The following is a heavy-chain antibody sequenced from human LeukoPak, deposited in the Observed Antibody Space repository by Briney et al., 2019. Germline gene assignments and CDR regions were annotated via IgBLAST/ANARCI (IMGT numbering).Heavy chain of an antibody. CDR1: GFTFSSYA. V-gene: IGHV3-23*01. CDR3: AKDHNVLLWFGELFYFDY. J-gene: IGHJ4*02. Sequence: PGGSLRLSCAASGFTFSSYAMSWVRQAPGKGLEWVSAISGSGGSTYYADSVKGRFTISRDNSKNTLYLQMNSLRAEDTAVYYCAKDHNVLLWFGELFYFDYWGQGTLVTVSS. D-gene: IGHD3-10*01. CDR2: ISGSGGST.